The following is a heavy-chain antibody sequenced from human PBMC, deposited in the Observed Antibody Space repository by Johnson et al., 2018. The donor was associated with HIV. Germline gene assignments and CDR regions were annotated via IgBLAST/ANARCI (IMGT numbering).Heavy chain of an antibody. CDR2: IWYDGSNK. CDR3: AREYEAFDI. J-gene: IGHJ3*02. Sequence: VLLVESGGGVVQPGRSLRLSCVASGFTFSSYGIHWVRQAPGKGLEWVAIIWYDGSNKYYADSVKGRFTISRDNAKNSLYLQMNSLRAEDTAVYYCAREYEAFDIWGQGTMVTVSS. V-gene: IGHV3-33*08. CDR1: GFTFSSYG.